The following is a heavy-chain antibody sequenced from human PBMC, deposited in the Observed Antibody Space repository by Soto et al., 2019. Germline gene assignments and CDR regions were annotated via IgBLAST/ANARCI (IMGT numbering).Heavy chain of an antibody. CDR2: INHSGST. CDR3: ARGGYYYDSSGYYY. Sequence: SETLSLTCAVYGGSFSGYYWSWIRQPPGKGLEWIGEINHSGSTNYNPSLKSRVTISVDTSKNQFSLKLSSVTAADTAVYYCARGGYYYDSSGYYYWGQGTLVTVSS. CDR1: GGSFSGYY. D-gene: IGHD3-22*01. V-gene: IGHV4-34*01. J-gene: IGHJ4*02.